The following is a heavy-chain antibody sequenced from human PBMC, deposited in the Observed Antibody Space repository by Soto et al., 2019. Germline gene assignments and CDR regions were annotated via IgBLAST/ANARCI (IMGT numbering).Heavy chain of an antibody. V-gene: IGHV1-3*01. J-gene: IGHJ5*02. D-gene: IGHD6-13*01. CDR3: VRRHVSATGIDWFDP. CDR2: INAANGDT. CDR1: GYTFTSYG. Sequence: ASVKVSCKASGYTFTSYGIHWVRQAPGQRLEWMGWINAANGDTKYSPKFQGRVTITRDTSASTAYMELSSLRSEYTAVYYCVRRHVSATGIDWFDPWGKRTLGTVAS.